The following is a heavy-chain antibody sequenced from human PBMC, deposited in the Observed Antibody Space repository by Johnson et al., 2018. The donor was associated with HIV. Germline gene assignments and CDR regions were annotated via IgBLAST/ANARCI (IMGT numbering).Heavy chain of an antibody. Sequence: QVYLVESGGVVVQPGRSLRLSCAASGFTFSNFGMHWVRQAPGKGLEWVAVISYDGSNKYYADSVKGRFTISRDNSKNTLYLQMNSLRAEDTAVYNCAKAGQMVAATSAFDIWGQGTMVTVSS. CDR1: GFTFSNFG. D-gene: IGHD2-15*01. V-gene: IGHV3-30*18. J-gene: IGHJ3*02. CDR2: ISYDGSNK. CDR3: AKAGQMVAATSAFDI.